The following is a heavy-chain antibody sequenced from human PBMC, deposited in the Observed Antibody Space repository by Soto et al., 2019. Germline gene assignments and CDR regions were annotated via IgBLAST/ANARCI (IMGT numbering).Heavy chain of an antibody. D-gene: IGHD1-26*01. CDR3: ARDGGRHSGGIDY. J-gene: IGHJ4*02. CDR1: GGTFSSYS. Sequence: QVQLVQSGAEVKKSGSSVKVSCKASGGTFSSYSINWVRQAPGQGLEWMGEIIPIFGTANYAQKFQGRVTITADESTSTAYMELXXXXSEDTAVYYCARDGGRHSGGIDYWGQGTLVTX. CDR2: IIPIFGTA. V-gene: IGHV1-69*01.